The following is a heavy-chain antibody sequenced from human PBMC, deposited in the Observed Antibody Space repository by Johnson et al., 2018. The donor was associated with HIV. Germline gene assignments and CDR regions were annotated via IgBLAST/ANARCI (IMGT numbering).Heavy chain of an antibody. J-gene: IGHJ3*02. D-gene: IGHD3-16*02. CDR2: ISGSGGST. Sequence: VQLVESGGGLVQPGGSLRLSCAASGFTFSSSAMSWVRQAPGQGLAWVSAISGSGGSTYYADSVKGRFTLSRERSKNTLYLQMNSLRAEDTAVYYCAKDLETGDDYVWGSYQLGAFDIWGQGTMVTVSS. V-gene: IGHV3-23*04. CDR1: GFTFSSSA. CDR3: AKDLETGDDYVWGSYQLGAFDI.